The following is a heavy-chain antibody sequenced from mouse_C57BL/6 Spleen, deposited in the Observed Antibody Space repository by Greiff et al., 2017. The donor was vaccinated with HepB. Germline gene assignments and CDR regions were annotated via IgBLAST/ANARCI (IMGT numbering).Heavy chain of an antibody. Sequence: VQRVESGAELARPGASVKLSCKASGYTFTSYGISWVKQRTGQGLEWIGEIYPRSGNTYYNEKFKGKATLTADKSSSTAYMELRSLTSEDSAVYFCARWYGYDDYAMDYWGQGTSVTVSS. J-gene: IGHJ4*01. CDR1: GYTFTSYG. D-gene: IGHD2-2*01. CDR3: ARWYGYDDYAMDY. CDR2: IYPRSGNT. V-gene: IGHV1-81*01.